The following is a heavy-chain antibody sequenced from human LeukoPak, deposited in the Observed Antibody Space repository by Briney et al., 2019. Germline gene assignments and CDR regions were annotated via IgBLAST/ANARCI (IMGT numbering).Heavy chain of an antibody. CDR3: ARGPRYSSSWYRETTVRTRFDY. V-gene: IGHV4-30-2*01. CDR1: GGSISSGGYY. Sequence: KSSETLSLTCTVSGGSISSGGYYWSWIRQPPGKGLEWIGYIYHSGSTYYNPSLKSRVTISVDRSKNQFSLKLSSVTAADTAVYYCARGPRYSSSWYRETTVRTRFDYWGQGTLVTVSS. CDR2: IYHSGST. D-gene: IGHD6-13*01. J-gene: IGHJ4*02.